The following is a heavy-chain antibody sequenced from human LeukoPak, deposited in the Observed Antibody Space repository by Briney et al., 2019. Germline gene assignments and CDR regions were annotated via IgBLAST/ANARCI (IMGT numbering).Heavy chain of an antibody. J-gene: IGHJ4*02. D-gene: IGHD2-2*01. V-gene: IGHV3-9*01. Sequence: GGSLRLSCAASGFTFDDYAMHWVRQAPGKGLEWVSGISWNSGSIGYADSVKGRFTISRDNSKNALFLQMNSLRVEDTAVYYCAKGYCSSTSCLKTDWGQGTLVTVSS. CDR2: ISWNSGSI. CDR1: GFTFDDYA. CDR3: AKGYCSSTSCLKTD.